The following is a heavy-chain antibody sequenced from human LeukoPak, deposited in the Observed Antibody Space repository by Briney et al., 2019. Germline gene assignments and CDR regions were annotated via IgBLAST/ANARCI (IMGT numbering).Heavy chain of an antibody. Sequence: PGGSLRLSCATSGFTLSSYAMNWVRQAPGKGLEWVSSISRSSTYKFYADSVKGRFTVSRDNAKNSLYLQMNSLRAEDTAVYYCAKSIGYDDCEGSYGMDVWGHGTTVTVSS. CDR1: GFTLSSYA. CDR3: AKSIGYDDCEGSYGMDV. V-gene: IGHV3-21*01. J-gene: IGHJ6*02. D-gene: IGHD5-12*01. CDR2: ISRSSTYK.